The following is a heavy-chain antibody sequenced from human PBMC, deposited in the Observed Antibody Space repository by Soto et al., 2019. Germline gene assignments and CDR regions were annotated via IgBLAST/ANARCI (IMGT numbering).Heavy chain of an antibody. J-gene: IGHJ3*02. Sequence: GASVKVSCKASGHTFTSYAMHWVRQAPGQRLEWMGWINAGNGNTKYSQKFQGRVTITRDTSASTAYMELSSLRSEDTAVYYCARDRVRSSRAFDIWGQGTMVTVSS. V-gene: IGHV1-3*01. CDR2: INAGNGNT. D-gene: IGHD2-2*01. CDR3: ARDRVRSSRAFDI. CDR1: GHTFTSYA.